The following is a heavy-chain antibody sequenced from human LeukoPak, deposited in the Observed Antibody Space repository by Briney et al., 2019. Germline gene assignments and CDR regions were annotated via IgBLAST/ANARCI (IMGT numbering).Heavy chain of an antibody. J-gene: IGHJ4*02. CDR3: AREFRSNYDFWSGYHFDY. Sequence: GGSLRLSCAASGFTLSSYWMHWVRQAPGKGLVWVPRINSDGSTTSYADSVKGRFTISRDTAKNTLYLQMNSLRAEDTAVYYCAREFRSNYDFWSGYHFDYWSQGTLVTVSS. CDR2: INSDGSTT. D-gene: IGHD3-3*01. CDR1: GFTLSSYW. V-gene: IGHV3-74*01.